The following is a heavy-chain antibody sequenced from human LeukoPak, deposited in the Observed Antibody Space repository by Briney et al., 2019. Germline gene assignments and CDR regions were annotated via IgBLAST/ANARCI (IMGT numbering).Heavy chain of an antibody. D-gene: IGHD3-10*01. CDR2: ISGSGGST. CDR1: GFTFDDYA. V-gene: IGHV3-23*01. Sequence: GGSLRLSCAASGFTFDDYAMHWVRQAPGKGLEWVSAISGSGGSTYYADSVKGRFTISRDNSKNTLYLQMNSLRAEDTAVYYCAKELYYFGPYDYWGQGTLVTVSS. J-gene: IGHJ4*02. CDR3: AKELYYFGPYDY.